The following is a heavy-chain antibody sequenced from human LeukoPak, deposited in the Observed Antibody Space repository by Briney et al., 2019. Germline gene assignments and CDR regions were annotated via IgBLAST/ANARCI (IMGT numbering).Heavy chain of an antibody. CDR1: GYTFTVYY. V-gene: IGHV1-2*02. D-gene: IGHD3-16*01. CDR3: ARDWASMTAY. CDR2: INPNSGGT. J-gene: IGHJ4*02. Sequence: GASVKVSCKASGYTFTVYYMHWVREAPGQGLEWMGWINPNSGGTNYAQKFQGRVTMTRDTSISTAYMELSRLRSDDTAVYYCARDWASMTAYWGQGTLVTVSS.